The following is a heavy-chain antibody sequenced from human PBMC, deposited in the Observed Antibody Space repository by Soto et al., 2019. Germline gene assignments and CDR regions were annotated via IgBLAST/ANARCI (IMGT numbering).Heavy chain of an antibody. CDR2: IYYSGST. D-gene: IGHD3-9*01. CDR3: AISYYDILTGYSPPPPFDY. Sequence: PSEPLSLTCTVCGRSISSYYWSWIRQHPGKGQEWIGYIYYSGSTNYNPSLKSRVTISVDTSKNQFSLKLSSVTAADTAVYYCAISYYDILTGYSPPPPFDYWAQGALVTISA. J-gene: IGHJ4*02. CDR1: GRSISSYY. V-gene: IGHV4-59*01.